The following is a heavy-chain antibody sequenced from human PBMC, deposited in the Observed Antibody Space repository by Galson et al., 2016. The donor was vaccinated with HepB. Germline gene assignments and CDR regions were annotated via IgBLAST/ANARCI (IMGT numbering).Heavy chain of an antibody. CDR2: IGGSGADT. J-gene: IGHJ4*02. V-gene: IGHV3-23*01. D-gene: IGHD5-12*01. Sequence: SLRLSCAASGSTFSTYTMTWVRQAPGKGLEWVSVIGGSGADTYYADSVKGRFIISRDNSKNTLYLQMNSLRAEDTAIYYCATLGYTFSSGRGHLQYWGQGTLVTVSS. CDR3: ATLGYTFSSGRGHLQY. CDR1: GSTFSTYT.